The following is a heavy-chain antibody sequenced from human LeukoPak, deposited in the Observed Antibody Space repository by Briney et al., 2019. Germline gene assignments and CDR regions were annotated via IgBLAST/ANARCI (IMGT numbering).Heavy chain of an antibody. D-gene: IGHD2-2*02. V-gene: IGHV4-30-2*01. J-gene: IGHJ4*02. Sequence: SETLSLTCTVSGGSISSGGYYWSWIRQPPGKGLEWIGYIYHSGSTYYNPSLKSRVTISVDRSKNQFSLKLSSVTAADTAVYYCARHIVVVPAAIDYWGQGTLVTVSS. CDR3: ARHIVVVPAAIDY. CDR2: IYHSGST. CDR1: GGSISSGGYY.